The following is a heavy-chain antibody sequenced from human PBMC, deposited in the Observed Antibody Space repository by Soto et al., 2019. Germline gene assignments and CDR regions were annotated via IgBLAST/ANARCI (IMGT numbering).Heavy chain of an antibody. CDR3: AADGLYSSSWYEEYAFDI. V-gene: IGHV1-58*01. D-gene: IGHD6-13*01. CDR1: GFTFTSSA. CDR2: IVVGSGNT. J-gene: IGHJ3*02. Sequence: ASVKVSCKASGFTFTSSAVQWVRQARGQRLEWIGWIVVGSGNTNYAQKFQVRVTITRDMSTSTAYMELSSLRSEYTAVYYCAADGLYSSSWYEEYAFDIWG.